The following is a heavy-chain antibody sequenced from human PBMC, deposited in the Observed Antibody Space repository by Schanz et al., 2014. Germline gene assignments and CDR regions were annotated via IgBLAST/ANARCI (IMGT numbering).Heavy chain of an antibody. CDR1: GGTFSSYT. V-gene: IGHV1-69*02. CDR3: ARGRGFYDY. D-gene: IGHD3-10*01. CDR2: IIPVLNIP. Sequence: QLQLVQSGAEVKKPGSSVKVSCKLSGGTFSSYTISWMRQAPGQGLEWMGKIIPVLNIPTYAQRFQGRVSITADTSTNTAYMELSSLTSEDTAVHYCARGRGFYDYWGQGTLVTVSS. J-gene: IGHJ4*02.